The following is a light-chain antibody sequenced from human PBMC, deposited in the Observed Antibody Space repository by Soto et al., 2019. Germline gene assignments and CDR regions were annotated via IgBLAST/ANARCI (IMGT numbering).Light chain of an antibody. CDR3: QPYNNWPLT. V-gene: IGKV3-15*01. CDR2: DTS. J-gene: IGKJ4*01. Sequence: EVVMRQSPATLSVSPGEGATVSCRASQGIGDTLAWYQHKPGQTPRLLIYDTSTRATGVPTRFSGSRYGAEFTLTINSLQSEDFAVYYCQPYNNWPLTFGGGTKVEIK. CDR1: QGIGDT.